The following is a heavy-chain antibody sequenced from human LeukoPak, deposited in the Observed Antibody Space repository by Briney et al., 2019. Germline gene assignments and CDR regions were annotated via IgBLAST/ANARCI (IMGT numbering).Heavy chain of an antibody. Sequence: GGSLRLSCAASGFTFSSYAMSWVRQAPGKGLEWVSTISDSGGSTYYADSVKGRFTISRDTSKNTLYLQMNSLRADDTAVYYCAKGSRWYWFDPWGRGTLVTVSS. CDR2: ISDSGGST. J-gene: IGHJ5*02. V-gene: IGHV3-23*01. CDR1: GFTFSSYA. D-gene: IGHD6-13*01. CDR3: AKGSRWYWFDP.